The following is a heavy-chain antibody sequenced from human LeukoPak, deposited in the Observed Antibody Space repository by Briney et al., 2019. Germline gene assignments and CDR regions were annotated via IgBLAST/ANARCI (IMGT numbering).Heavy chain of an antibody. CDR1: GFTFSSYA. CDR3: AKEGDIVVVPAAQPSGY. CDR2: ISGSGGST. V-gene: IGHV3-23*01. Sequence: GGSLRLSCAASGFTFSSYAMSWVRQAPGKGLEWVSAISGSGGSTYYADSVKGRFTISRDNSKNTLYLQMNSLRAEDTAVYYCAKEGDIVVVPAAQPSGYWGQGTLVTVSS. J-gene: IGHJ4*02. D-gene: IGHD2-2*01.